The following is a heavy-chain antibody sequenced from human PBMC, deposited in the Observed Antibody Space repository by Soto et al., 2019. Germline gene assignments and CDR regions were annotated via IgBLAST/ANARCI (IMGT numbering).Heavy chain of an antibody. CDR2: ISGSAGAT. J-gene: IGHJ3*02. V-gene: IGHV3-23*01. CDR1: GFTFSSYA. Sequence: EVQLLESGGGLVQPGGSLRLSCAASGFTFSSYATSWVRQAPGKGLEWVSAISGSAGATYYADSVKGRFTISRDNSKNTLYLQMNSLRAEDTAVYYCAKDGVVVVITTVLSAFDIWGQGTRVTVSS. CDR3: AKDGVVVVITTVLSAFDI. D-gene: IGHD3-22*01.